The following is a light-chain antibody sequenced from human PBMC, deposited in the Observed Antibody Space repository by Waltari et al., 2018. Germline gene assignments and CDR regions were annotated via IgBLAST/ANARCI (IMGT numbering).Light chain of an antibody. CDR1: QSLLYSIGYKA. CDR2: LGS. V-gene: IGKV2-28*01. CDR3: MQDVQTPLT. J-gene: IGKJ4*01. Sequence: DIVMTQSPLSLPFTPGEPASISCRSSQSLLYSIGYKALDWYLQKPGQSPQLLIYLGSNRAAGVTDRCRGCGSGTGFTLKSSRVEAEDVGVYYCMQDVQTPLTFGRGTKVEIK.